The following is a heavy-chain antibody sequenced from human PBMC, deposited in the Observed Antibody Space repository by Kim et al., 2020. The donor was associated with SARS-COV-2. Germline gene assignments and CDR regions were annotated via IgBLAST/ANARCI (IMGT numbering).Heavy chain of an antibody. Sequence: GGSLRLSCTASGFTFGDYAMSWVRQAPGKGLEWVGFIRSKAYGGTTEYAASVKGRFTISRDDSKSIAYLQMNNLKTEDTAVYYCTRAVFGVVNYYFDYWGQGTLVTVSS. V-gene: IGHV3-49*04. CDR1: GFTFGDYA. CDR3: TRAVFGVVNYYFDY. CDR2: IRSKAYGGTT. J-gene: IGHJ4*02. D-gene: IGHD3-3*01.